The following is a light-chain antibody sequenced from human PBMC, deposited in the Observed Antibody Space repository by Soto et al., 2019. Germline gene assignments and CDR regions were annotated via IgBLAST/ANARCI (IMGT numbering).Light chain of an antibody. CDR1: QSIVTY. CDR3: QQSFSTPPT. V-gene: IGKV1-39*01. J-gene: IGKJ4*01. CDR2: GAS. Sequence: DIQMTQSPSSLSAPVGDRVTITCRTSQSIVTYLNWYQQKPGKAPKLLIYGASHLQSGVPSRFTGGGSGIEFTLTISGLQREDFASYFCQQSFSTPPTFGGGTKVDIK.